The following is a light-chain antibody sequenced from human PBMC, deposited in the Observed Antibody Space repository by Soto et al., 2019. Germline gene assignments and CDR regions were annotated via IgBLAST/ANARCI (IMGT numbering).Light chain of an antibody. CDR2: EVS. CDR3: SSRTSSITYV. CDR1: SSDVGGYNY. Sequence: QSVLTQPASVSGSPGQSITISCTGTSSDVGGYNYVSWYQQHPGKAPKLMIYEVSNRPSGISSRFSGSKSGNTASLTISGRQAEDEADYYCSSRTSSITYVFGTGTKVTVL. J-gene: IGLJ1*01. V-gene: IGLV2-14*01.